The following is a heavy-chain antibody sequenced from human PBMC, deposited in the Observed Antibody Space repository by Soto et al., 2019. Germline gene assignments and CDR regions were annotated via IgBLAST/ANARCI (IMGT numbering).Heavy chain of an antibody. D-gene: IGHD6-13*01. CDR3: ARDRAVAGSGSFDY. CDR2: IYHSGST. J-gene: IGHJ4*02. Sequence: QVQLQESGPGLVEPSGTLSLTCAVSGGSVSSTNWWSWVRQPPGKGLEWIGEIYHSGSTYYNPSLKRRVTISVDKSKNQSSLRLSSVTAAVTAVYFCARDRAVAGSGSFDYWGQGTLVTVSS. CDR1: GGSVSSTNW. V-gene: IGHV4-4*02.